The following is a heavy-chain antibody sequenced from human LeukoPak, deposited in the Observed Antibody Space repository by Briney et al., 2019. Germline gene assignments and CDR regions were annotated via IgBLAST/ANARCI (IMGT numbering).Heavy chain of an antibody. J-gene: IGHJ4*02. Sequence: GGSLRLSCAASGFTFSSYNMNWVRRAPGKGLEWVSSISTSNSYIYYADSVKGRFTISRDNAKNSLYLQMNSLRAEDTAVYYCARDRERYCSGGSCSNFDYWGQGTLVSVSS. CDR2: ISTSNSYI. CDR1: GFTFSSYN. D-gene: IGHD2-15*01. V-gene: IGHV3-21*01. CDR3: ARDRERYCSGGSCSNFDY.